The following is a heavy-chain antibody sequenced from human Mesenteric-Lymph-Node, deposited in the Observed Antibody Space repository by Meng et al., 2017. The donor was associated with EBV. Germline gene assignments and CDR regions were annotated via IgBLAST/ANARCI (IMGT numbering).Heavy chain of an antibody. CDR3: ARDYFGLGTYYNYDWIDS. J-gene: IGHJ5*01. D-gene: IGHD3-10*01. CDR1: GGSFSGYY. CDR2: INHSGST. Sequence: VKQQHGGAGLLKPSETLSLTCAVYGGSFSGYYWSWIRQSPGKGLEWIGEINHSGSTNYNPSLKSRVSISLDTSDNQFSLKLHSVTAADTAVYYCARDYFGLGTYYNYDWIDSWGQGTLVTVSS. V-gene: IGHV4-34*01.